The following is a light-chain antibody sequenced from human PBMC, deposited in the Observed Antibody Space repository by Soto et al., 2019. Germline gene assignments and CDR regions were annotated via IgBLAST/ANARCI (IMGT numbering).Light chain of an antibody. CDR1: SSDVGGFNF. CDR3: SSYSSTTTFYL. J-gene: IGLJ1*01. V-gene: IGLV2-14*03. CDR2: DVN. Sequence: QSALTQPPSVSGSPGQSVTISCTGTSSDVGGFNFVSWYQHLPGKAPKLMIYDVNNRPSGVSNRFSGSKSGNTASLTISGLQAEDEADYYCSSYSSTTTFYLFGAGTKLTVL.